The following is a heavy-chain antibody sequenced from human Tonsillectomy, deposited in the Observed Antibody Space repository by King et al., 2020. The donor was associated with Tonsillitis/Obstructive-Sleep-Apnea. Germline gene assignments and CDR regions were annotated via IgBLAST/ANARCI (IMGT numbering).Heavy chain of an antibody. CDR3: ARVWGHDRGYFDL. CDR1: GGSLSSGGYY. CDR2: IDYSGST. Sequence: VQLQESGPGLVKPSQTLSLTCTVSGGSLSSGGYYWSWVRQHPGQGLEWIGYIDYSGSTYYNPSLKSRLSISVVTSKNQFSLKLSSVTAADTAVYYCARVWGHDRGYFDLWGRGTLVTVSS. J-gene: IGHJ2*01. V-gene: IGHV4-31*03. D-gene: IGHD5-12*01.